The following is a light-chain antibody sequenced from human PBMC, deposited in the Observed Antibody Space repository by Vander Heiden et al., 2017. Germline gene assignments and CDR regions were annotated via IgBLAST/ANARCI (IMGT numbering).Light chain of an antibody. CDR1: QSISSTY. CDR3: QQYSDSLRT. V-gene: IGKV3-20*01. Sequence: EIVLTQSPGTLSLSPGERATLSCRASQSISSTYLAWYQQKPGQAPRRLSYGASSRATGITDRFSGSGSGTDFTLTSSRLEPDDFAVFYCQQYSDSLRTFGQGTKVEIK. J-gene: IGKJ1*01. CDR2: GAS.